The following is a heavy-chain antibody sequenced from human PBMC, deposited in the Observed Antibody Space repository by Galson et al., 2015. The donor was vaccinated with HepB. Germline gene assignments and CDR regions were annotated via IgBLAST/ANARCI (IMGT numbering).Heavy chain of an antibody. J-gene: IGHJ5*02. CDR1: GYTFTGYY. D-gene: IGHD5-18*01. Sequence: SVKVSCKASGYTFTGYYMHWVRQAPGQGLEWMGRISAYNGNTNYAQKLQGRVTMTTDTSTSTAYMELRSLRSDDTAVYYCARLTAMASGWFDPWGQGTLVTVSS. CDR2: ISAYNGNT. V-gene: IGHV1-18*04. CDR3: ARLTAMASGWFDP.